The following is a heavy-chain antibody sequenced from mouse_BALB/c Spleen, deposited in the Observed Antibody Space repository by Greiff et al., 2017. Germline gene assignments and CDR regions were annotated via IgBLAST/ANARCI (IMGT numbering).Heavy chain of an antibody. D-gene: IGHD1-1*01. CDR2: IYPGNSDT. CDR1: GYSFTSYW. V-gene: IGHV1-5*01. CDR3: SRRYYGSSYGYAMDY. Sequence: VQLQQSGTVLARPGASVKMSCKASGYSFTSYWMHWVKQRPGQGLEWIGAIYPGNSDTSYNQKFKSKATLTLDTSSSTAYMQLSSLTSEDSAVYYCSRRYYGSSYGYAMDYWGQGTSVTVSS. J-gene: IGHJ4*01.